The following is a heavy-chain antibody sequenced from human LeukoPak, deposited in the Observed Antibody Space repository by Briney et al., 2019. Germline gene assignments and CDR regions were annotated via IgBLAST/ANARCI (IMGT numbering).Heavy chain of an antibody. V-gene: IGHV4-34*01. J-gene: IGHJ4*02. CDR1: AGSFSGYY. D-gene: IGHD1-26*01. Sequence: SSETLSLTCAVYAGSFSGYYWSWIRQPPGKGLEWIGEINHSGSTIYSSSLKSRVTISVDTSKNQFSPKLSSVTAADTAVYYCARAAHSGSLAPFDYWGQGTLVTVSS. CDR3: ARAAHSGSLAPFDY. CDR2: INHSGST.